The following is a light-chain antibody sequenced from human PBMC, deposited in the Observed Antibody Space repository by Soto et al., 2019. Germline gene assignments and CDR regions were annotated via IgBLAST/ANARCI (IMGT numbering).Light chain of an antibody. J-gene: IGLJ2*01. V-gene: IGLV2-14*03. CDR3: SSYTSSRTLV. CDR2: DVS. CDR1: SSDVGGYNY. Sequence: QSVLTQPASVSGSPGQSITISCTGTSSDVGGYNYVSWYQQHPGKAPQLMIYDVSNRPSGVSDRFSGSKSGNTASLTISGLQAEDEGDYYCSSYTSSRTLVFGGGTKVTVL.